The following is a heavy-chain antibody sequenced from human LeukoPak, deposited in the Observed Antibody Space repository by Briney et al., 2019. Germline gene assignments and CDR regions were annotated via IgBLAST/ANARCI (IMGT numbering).Heavy chain of an antibody. CDR1: GGSISSSSYY. J-gene: IGHJ5*02. Sequence: SETLSLTCTVSGGSISSSSYYWGWIRQPPGKGLEWIGSIYYSGSTYYNPSLRSRVTISVDTSKNQFSLKLSSVTAADTAVYYCARARSGSSTGWFDPWGQGTLVTVSS. D-gene: IGHD3-10*01. CDR3: ARARSGSSTGWFDP. V-gene: IGHV4-39*07. CDR2: IYYSGST.